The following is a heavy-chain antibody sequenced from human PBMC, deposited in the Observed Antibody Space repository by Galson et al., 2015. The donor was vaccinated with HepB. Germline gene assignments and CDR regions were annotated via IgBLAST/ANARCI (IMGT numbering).Heavy chain of an antibody. CDR2: IRSKAYGGTT. D-gene: IGHD3-16*02. CDR3: TREYSIWGSYRLSNDAFDI. Sequence: LRLSCAASGFTFGDYAMSWFRQAPGKGLEWVGFIRSKAYGGTTEYAASVKGRFTISRDDSKSIAYLQMNSLKTEDTAVYYCTREYSIWGSYRLSNDAFDIWGQGTMVTVSS. CDR1: GFTFGDYA. J-gene: IGHJ3*02. V-gene: IGHV3-49*03.